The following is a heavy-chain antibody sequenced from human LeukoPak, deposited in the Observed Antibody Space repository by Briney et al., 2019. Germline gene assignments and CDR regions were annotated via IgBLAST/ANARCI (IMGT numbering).Heavy chain of an antibody. Sequence: SETLSLTCTVSGGSISSYYWSWIRQPPGKGLEWIGYIYYSGSTNYNPSLKSRVTISVDTPKNQFSLKLSSVTAADTAVYYCARVREGYDSSGYHLRPRYYYYYMDVWGKGTTVTVSS. CDR3: ARVREGYDSSGYHLRPRYYYYYMDV. D-gene: IGHD3-22*01. CDR1: GGSISSYY. CDR2: IYYSGST. V-gene: IGHV4-59*01. J-gene: IGHJ6*03.